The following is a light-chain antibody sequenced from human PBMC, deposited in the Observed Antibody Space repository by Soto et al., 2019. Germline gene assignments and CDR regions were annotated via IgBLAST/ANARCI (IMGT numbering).Light chain of an antibody. CDR2: KAT. J-gene: IGLJ3*02. CDR1: SSDVGSYPL. CDR3: SSYVGNSIWV. V-gene: IGLV2-23*01. Sequence: QSALTQPASVSGSPGRSITISCTGTSSDVGSYPLVSWYQQYPAKAPKLLIYKATKRPSGVSSRFSGSKSGNTASLTISRLQAEDEADYYCSSYVGNSIWVFGGGTQLTVL.